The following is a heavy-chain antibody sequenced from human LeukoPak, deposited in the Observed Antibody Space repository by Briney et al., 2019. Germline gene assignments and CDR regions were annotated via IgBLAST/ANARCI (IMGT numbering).Heavy chain of an antibody. D-gene: IGHD1-26*01. V-gene: IGHV3-64*01. J-gene: IGHJ4*02. CDR1: GFTFSNYA. Sequence: GGSLRLSCAGSGFTFSNYAMYWVRQAPGKGLENVAGIGSNGDSTYYANSVKGRFTISRDNSKNTPFLQMGSLRAEDMAVYYCARGNVVGATRPFDYWGQGTLVTVSS. CDR2: IGSNGDST. CDR3: ARGNVVGATRPFDY.